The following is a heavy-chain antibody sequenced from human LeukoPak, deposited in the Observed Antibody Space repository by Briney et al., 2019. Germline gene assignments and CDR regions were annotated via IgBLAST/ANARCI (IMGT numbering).Heavy chain of an antibody. Sequence: GGSLRLSCAASGFTVITNDMTWVRQAPGKGLEWVSVLYSDGNTKYADSVQGRFTISRDNSKNTLYLEMNSLSPDDTAVYYCARGRTGDLILAIGYWGQGTLVTVSS. CDR1: GFTVITND. V-gene: IGHV3-53*01. J-gene: IGHJ4*02. D-gene: IGHD1-1*01. CDR3: ARGRTGDLILAIGY. CDR2: LYSDGNT.